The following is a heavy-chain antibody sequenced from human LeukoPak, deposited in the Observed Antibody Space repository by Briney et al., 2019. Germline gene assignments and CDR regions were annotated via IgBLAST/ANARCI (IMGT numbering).Heavy chain of an antibody. V-gene: IGHV3-66*04. CDR3: ARLRGGYYVDY. D-gene: IGHD3-16*01. CDR2: IYPGGST. J-gene: IGHJ4*02. CDR1: GFSVDTTF. Sequence: GGSLRLSCAASGFSVDTTFMTWGRQAPVKGLEWVSLIYPGGSTYYADSVKGRFTISRDNSKNTLYLQMNSLRAEDTAVYYCARLRGGYYVDYWGQGTLVTVSS.